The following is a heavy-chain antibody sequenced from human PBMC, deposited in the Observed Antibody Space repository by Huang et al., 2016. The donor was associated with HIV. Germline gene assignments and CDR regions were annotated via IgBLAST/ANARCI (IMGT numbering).Heavy chain of an antibody. Sequence: QVQLVQSGPEVKKPGASVKVSCQTSGYIFSNYDINWVRQAPGQGLQWSGWPNPNSGKTAYGQNFQGRVTLTRSTSTGAAYMVLNSLTSQDTAVYYCARLTSGWYQDYWVQGTLVTVSS. J-gene: IGHJ4*02. D-gene: IGHD6-19*01. CDR3: ARLTSGWYQDY. CDR1: GYIFSNYD. CDR2: PNPNSGKT. V-gene: IGHV1-8*01.